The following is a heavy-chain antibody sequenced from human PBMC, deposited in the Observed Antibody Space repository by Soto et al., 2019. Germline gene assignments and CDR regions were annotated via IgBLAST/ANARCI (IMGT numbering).Heavy chain of an antibody. J-gene: IGHJ4*02. CDR2: ISYDGSNK. CDR1: GFTFSSYA. CDR3: ASGSSHNDY. Sequence: QVQLVESGGGVVQPGRSLRLSCAASGFTFSSYAMHWVRQAPGKGLEWVAVISYDGSNKYYADSVKGRFTISRDNSKNTLYLQMNSLRAEDTAVYYCASGSSHNDYWGQGTLVTVSS. V-gene: IGHV3-30*04. D-gene: IGHD6-13*01.